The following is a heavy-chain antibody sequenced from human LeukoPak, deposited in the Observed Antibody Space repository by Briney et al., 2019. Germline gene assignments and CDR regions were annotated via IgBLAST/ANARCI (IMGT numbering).Heavy chain of an antibody. D-gene: IGHD1-26*01. CDR2: IYTTGST. J-gene: IGHJ6*02. CDR1: GGSISSYF. Sequence: SETLSLTCTVSGGSISSYFWNWLRQPAGKGLEWIGRIYTTGSTNYNPSLKSRVTMSVDTSKNQFSLRLSSVTAADTAVYYCAKGSRKSYYYYAMDVWGQGTTVTVSS. V-gene: IGHV4-4*07. CDR3: AKGSRKSYYYYAMDV.